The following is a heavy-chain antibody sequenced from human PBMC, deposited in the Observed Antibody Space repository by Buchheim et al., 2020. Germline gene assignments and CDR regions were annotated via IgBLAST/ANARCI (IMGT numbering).Heavy chain of an antibody. J-gene: IGHJ4*02. Sequence: EVQLLESGGGLVQPGGSLRLSCAASGFTFSSYAMSWVRQAPGKGLEWVSAISGSGGSTYYAAFVKGRFTISRDNSKNTLYLQMNSLRAEDTAVYYCAKVQNYYDSSGYSSPFDYWGQGTL. V-gene: IGHV3-23*01. D-gene: IGHD3-22*01. CDR1: GFTFSSYA. CDR3: AKVQNYYDSSGYSSPFDY. CDR2: ISGSGGST.